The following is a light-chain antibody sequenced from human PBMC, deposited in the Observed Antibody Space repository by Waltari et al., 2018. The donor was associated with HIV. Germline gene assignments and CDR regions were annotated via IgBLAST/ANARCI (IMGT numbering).Light chain of an antibody. CDR1: SSDVGSYSF. V-gene: IGLV2-23*01. CDR3: WSYAGSSTII. Sequence: QSALTQPASVSGSPGQSITLPCTGTSSDVGSYSFVSWYQLHPGKAPKLIIYEDNKRPSGVSDRFSGSKSGYTASLTISGLQAEDEADYCCWSYAGSSTIIFGGGTKLTVL. CDR2: EDN. J-gene: IGLJ2*01.